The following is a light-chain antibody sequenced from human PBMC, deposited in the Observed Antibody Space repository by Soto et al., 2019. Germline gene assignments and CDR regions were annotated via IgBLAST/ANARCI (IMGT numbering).Light chain of an antibody. V-gene: IGKV1-27*01. Sequence: DIQMTQSPSSLSASVGDRVTITCRASQDISVYLAWYQQKPGKVPKLLIYSASTLQSGVPSRFSGSGSGTDFTLTISSLQPEDVETYFCQKFNTAPLTFGQGTRLEMK. CDR3: QKFNTAPLT. J-gene: IGKJ5*01. CDR2: SAS. CDR1: QDISVY.